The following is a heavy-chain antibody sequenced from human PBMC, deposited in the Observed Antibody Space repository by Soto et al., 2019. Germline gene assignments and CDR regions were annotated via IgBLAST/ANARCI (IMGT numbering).Heavy chain of an antibody. Sequence: GGSLRLSCAASGFPFSHYAMSWVRQAPGKGLEWVSYISSSGSTIYYADSVKGRFTISRDNAKNSLYLQMNSLRAEDTAVYYCARDAAAHPYGMDVWGQGTTVTVSS. CDR1: GFPFSHYA. CDR2: ISSSGSTI. D-gene: IGHD6-6*01. V-gene: IGHV3-48*03. J-gene: IGHJ6*02. CDR3: ARDAAAHPYGMDV.